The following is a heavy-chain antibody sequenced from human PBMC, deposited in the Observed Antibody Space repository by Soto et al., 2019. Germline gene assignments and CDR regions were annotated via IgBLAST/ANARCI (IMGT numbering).Heavy chain of an antibody. D-gene: IGHD3-22*01. Sequence: GYTFTRHDINWVRQTTGQGLEWVSVAGPSGSSTFYADSVRGRFTISRDNVENTLYLQMNSLRVADTALYFCARTYYYDSTGYYRTFDYWGQGTLVTVSS. J-gene: IGHJ4*02. V-gene: IGHV3-23*01. CDR1: GYTFTRHD. CDR2: AGPSGSST. CDR3: ARTYYYDSTGYYRTFDY.